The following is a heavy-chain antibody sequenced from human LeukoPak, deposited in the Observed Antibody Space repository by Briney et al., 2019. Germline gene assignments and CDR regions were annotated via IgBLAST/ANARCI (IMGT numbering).Heavy chain of an antibody. Sequence: GGSLRLSCAASGFTFSNYAMSWVRQAPGKGLEWVSSTSGSGGSTYYADSVKGRFTISRDNSKNTLYLQMNSLRAEDTAVYYCAKTAGYDILTAFSLTYYFDYWGQGTLVTVSS. D-gene: IGHD3-9*01. CDR1: GFTFSNYA. J-gene: IGHJ4*02. CDR2: TSGSGGST. CDR3: AKTAGYDILTAFSLTYYFDY. V-gene: IGHV3-23*01.